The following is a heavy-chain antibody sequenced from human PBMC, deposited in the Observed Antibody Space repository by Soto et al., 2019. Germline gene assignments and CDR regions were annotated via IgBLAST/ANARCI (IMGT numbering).Heavy chain of an antibody. V-gene: IGHV1-69*01. Sequence: QVQLVQSGAEVKEPGSSVTVSCNASGGGNLRDYSTTWVLRAPGHGLEWMGGIIPKLGSANSAQNFHGRGTVTAEESTNTVYMELRSLRSDDKDVSYGARGGDGYYFGAFYLGQGNPVPVSS. J-gene: IGHJ4*02. CDR3: ARGGDGYYFGAFY. D-gene: IGHD2-21*01. CDR2: IIPKLGSA. CDR1: GGGNLRDYS.